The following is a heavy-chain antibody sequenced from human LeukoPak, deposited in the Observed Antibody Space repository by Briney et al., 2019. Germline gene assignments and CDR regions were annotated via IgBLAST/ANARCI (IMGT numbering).Heavy chain of an antibody. Sequence: PSETLSLTCTISGGSTSSYYWSWIRQPPGKGLEWIGYIYYSGSTNYNPSLKSRVTISIDTSKNQFSLKLSSVTAADTAVYYCARHEEWGRNSYPFDYWGQGTLVTVSS. V-gene: IGHV4-59*08. CDR1: GGSTSSYY. J-gene: IGHJ4*02. CDR2: IYYSGST. D-gene: IGHD4-23*01. CDR3: ARHEEWGRNSYPFDY.